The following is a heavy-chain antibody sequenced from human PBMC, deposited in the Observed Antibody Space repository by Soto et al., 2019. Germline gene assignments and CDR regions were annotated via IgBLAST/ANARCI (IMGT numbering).Heavy chain of an antibody. J-gene: IGHJ4*02. CDR2: IIPILGIA. V-gene: IGHV1-69*02. D-gene: IGHD4-17*01. Sequence: QVQLVQSGAEVKKPGSSVKVSCKASGGTFSSYTISWVRQAPGQGLEWMGRIIPILGIANYAQKFQGRVTITPDKSTSTAYRELSCLRAEDAAVYSCASSTISRTVTNVDYWGQGTLVTLSS. CDR1: GGTFSSYT. CDR3: ASSTISRTVTNVDY.